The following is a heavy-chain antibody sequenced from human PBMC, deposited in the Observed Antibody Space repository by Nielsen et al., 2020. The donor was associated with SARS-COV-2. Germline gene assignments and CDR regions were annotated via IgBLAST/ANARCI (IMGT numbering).Heavy chain of an antibody. CDR2: INHSGST. D-gene: IGHD5-12*01. Sequence: SETLSLTCAVYGGSFSGYYWSWIRQPPGKGLEWIGEINHSGSTNYNPSLKSRVTISVDTSKNQFSLKLSSVTAADTAVYYCARSGATICLAKTFDYWGQGTPVTGSS. V-gene: IGHV4-34*01. J-gene: IGHJ4*01. CDR3: ARSGATICLAKTFDY. CDR1: GGSFSGYY.